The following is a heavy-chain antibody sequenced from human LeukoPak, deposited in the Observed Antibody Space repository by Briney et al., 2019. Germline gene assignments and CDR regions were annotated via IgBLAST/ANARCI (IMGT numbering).Heavy chain of an antibody. D-gene: IGHD5-18*01. CDR1: GFTFSSYA. J-gene: IGHJ6*02. V-gene: IGHV3-30*18. CDR3: AKDRAAAMVNPDGMDV. CDR2: ISYDGSNK. Sequence: PGGSLRLSCAASGFTFSSYAMHWVRQAPGKGLEWVAVISYDGSNKYYADSVKGRFTISRDNSKNTLYLQMNSLRAEDTPVYYCAKDRAAAMVNPDGMDVWGQGTTVTVSS.